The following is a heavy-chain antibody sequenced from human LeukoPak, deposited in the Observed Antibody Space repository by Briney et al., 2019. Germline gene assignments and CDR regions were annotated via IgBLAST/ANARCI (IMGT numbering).Heavy chain of an antibody. Sequence: GGSLRLSCAATGFTFGSYAMSCVRQAPGKGLEWVSAISGSGGSTYYADSVKGRFTISRDNSKNTLYLQMNSLRAEDTALYYCAKDCTSTNCYVDYWGQGTLVTVSS. CDR1: GFTFGSYA. D-gene: IGHD2-2*01. CDR2: ISGSGGST. V-gene: IGHV3-23*01. CDR3: AKDCTSTNCYVDY. J-gene: IGHJ4*02.